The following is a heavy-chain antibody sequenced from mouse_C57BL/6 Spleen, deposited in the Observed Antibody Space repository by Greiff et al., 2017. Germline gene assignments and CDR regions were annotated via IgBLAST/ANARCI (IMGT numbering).Heavy chain of an antibody. Sequence: DVQLVESGGGLVQPGGSLSLSCAASGFTFTDYYMSWVRQPPGKALEWLGFIRNKANGYTTEYSASVKGRFTISRDNSQSILYLQMNALRAEDSATYYCARYKTGTFAYWGQGTLVIVSA. D-gene: IGHD1-3*01. J-gene: IGHJ3*01. V-gene: IGHV7-3*01. CDR1: GFTFTDYY. CDR2: IRNKANGYTT. CDR3: ARYKTGTFAY.